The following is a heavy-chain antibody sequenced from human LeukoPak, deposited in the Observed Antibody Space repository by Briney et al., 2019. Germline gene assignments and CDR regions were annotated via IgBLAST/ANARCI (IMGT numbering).Heavy chain of an antibody. J-gene: IGHJ4*02. CDR2: INHSGST. CDR3: ARVGTTIAAAGTHPSFDY. CDR1: GGSFSGYY. Sequence: SETLSLTCAVYGGSFSGYYWSWIRQPPGKGLEWIGEINHSGSTNYNPSLKSRVTISVDTSKNQFSLKLSSVTAADTAVYYCARVGTTIAAAGTHPSFDYWGQGTLVTVSS. D-gene: IGHD6-13*01. V-gene: IGHV4-34*01.